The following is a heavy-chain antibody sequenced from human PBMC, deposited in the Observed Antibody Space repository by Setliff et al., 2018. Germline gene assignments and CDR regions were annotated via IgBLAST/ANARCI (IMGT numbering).Heavy chain of an antibody. Sequence: ASVKVSCKASGYTFTSYAMHWVRQAPGQRLEWMGWINAGNGNTKYSQKFQGRVTMTRNTSISTAYMDLSSLRFEDTAVYYCARAQSWSGGPYYFDNWGQGTLVTVSS. V-gene: IGHV1-3*01. CDR3: ARAQSWSGGPYYFDN. CDR1: GYTFTSYA. J-gene: IGHJ4*02. CDR2: INAGNGNT. D-gene: IGHD3-3*01.